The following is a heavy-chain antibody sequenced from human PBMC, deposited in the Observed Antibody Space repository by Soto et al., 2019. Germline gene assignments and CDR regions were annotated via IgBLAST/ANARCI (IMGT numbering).Heavy chain of an antibody. CDR3: ARGPGRYYCDSSGYYYSAY. V-gene: IGHV1-18*01. CDR2: ISAYNGNT. Sequence: ASVKVSCKASGYTFTSYGISWVRQAPGQGLEWMGWISAYNGNTNYAQKLQGRVTMTTDTSTSTAYMELRSLRSDDTAVYYCARGPGRYYCDSSGYYYSAYWGQGTLVTVSS. D-gene: IGHD3-22*01. J-gene: IGHJ4*02. CDR1: GYTFTSYG.